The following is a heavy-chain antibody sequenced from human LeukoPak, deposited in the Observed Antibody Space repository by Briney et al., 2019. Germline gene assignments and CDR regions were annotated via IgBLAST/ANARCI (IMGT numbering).Heavy chain of an antibody. CDR3: ARDRRWTATTVTYFDY. D-gene: IGHD4-11*01. CDR2: ISSSGTTV. V-gene: IGHV3-11*04. CDR1: EFTFSDYY. J-gene: IGHJ4*02. Sequence: GGSLRLSCAASEFTFSDYYMSWIRQAPGKGLEWVSYISSSGTTVYYADSVKGRFTISRDNAKNSLYLQVNSLRAEDTAVYYCARDRRWTATTVTYFDYWGQGTLVTVSS.